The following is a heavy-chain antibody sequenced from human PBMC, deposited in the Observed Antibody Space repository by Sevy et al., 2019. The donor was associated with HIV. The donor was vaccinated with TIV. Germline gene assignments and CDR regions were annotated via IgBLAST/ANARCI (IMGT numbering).Heavy chain of an antibody. CDR3: ARKHDSSGYFDY. CDR1: GFTFSRYA. V-gene: IGHV3-23*01. J-gene: IGHJ4*02. CDR2: ISGSGGSGDKT. D-gene: IGHD3-22*01. Sequence: GGCLRLSCAASGFTFSRYAMNWVRQAPGKGLEWVSGISGSGGSGDKTNYADSVKGRFTISRDDSKNSLYLQLNSLRAEDTAIYYCARKHDSSGYFDYWGQGTLVTVSS.